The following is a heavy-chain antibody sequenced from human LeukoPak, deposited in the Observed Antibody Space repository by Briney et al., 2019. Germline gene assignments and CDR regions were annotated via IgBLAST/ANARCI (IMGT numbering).Heavy chain of an antibody. Sequence: GGSLRLSCAASGFTFSGYWMHWVRQAPGKGLEWVSAISGSGGSTYYADSVKGRFTISRDNSKNTLYLQMNSLRVEDTAVYYCARGPYLRYFDYWGQGTLVSVSS. V-gene: IGHV3-23*01. D-gene: IGHD3-16*02. CDR2: ISGSGGST. CDR3: ARGPYLRYFDY. CDR1: GFTFSGYW. J-gene: IGHJ4*02.